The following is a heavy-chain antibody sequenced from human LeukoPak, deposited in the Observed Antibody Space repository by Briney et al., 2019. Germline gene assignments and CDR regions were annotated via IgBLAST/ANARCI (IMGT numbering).Heavy chain of an antibody. D-gene: IGHD3-16*02. CDR2: ISGSGTDI. V-gene: IGHV3-21*01. CDR3: ARSLQHDMYYFDY. Sequence: GGSLRLSCAASGFTFSSYSMNWVRQAPGKGLEWVSSISGSGTDIYYADSVKGRFTISRDNSKNTLYLQMNSLRAEDTAVYYCARSLQHDMYYFDYWGQGTLVTVSS. CDR1: GFTFSSYS. J-gene: IGHJ4*02.